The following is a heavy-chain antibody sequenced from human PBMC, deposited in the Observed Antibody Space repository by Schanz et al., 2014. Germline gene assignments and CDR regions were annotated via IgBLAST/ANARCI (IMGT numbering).Heavy chain of an antibody. V-gene: IGHV1-3*01. D-gene: IGHD6-13*01. CDR2: INVGNGNM. Sequence: QVQLVQSGAEVKKPGSSMKVSCKASGGTFSTYPINWLRQAPGQGLEWMGRINVGNGNMKYSQKFQGRVTITRDTSASTAYMELSSLRPEDTAVYYCASSGAGYSSSWDFDYWGQGTLVTVSS. CDR1: GGTFSTYP. CDR3: ASSGAGYSSSWDFDY. J-gene: IGHJ4*02.